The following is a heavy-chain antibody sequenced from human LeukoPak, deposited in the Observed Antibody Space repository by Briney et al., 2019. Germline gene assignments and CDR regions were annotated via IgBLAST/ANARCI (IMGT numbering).Heavy chain of an antibody. J-gene: IGHJ4*02. V-gene: IGHV3-23*01. Sequence: WGSLRLTCTASGFTFSNSAMNWVRKAPGKGLEWVSAIGGKGDNTLYADSVKGRFTISRDNSNNMLYLQMNSLRSDDTAVYYCAKADSGKIDCYIKDQWRQGTMVSVSS. D-gene: IGHD2-21*02. CDR1: GFTFSNSA. CDR3: AKADSGKIDCYIKDQ. CDR2: IGGKGDNT.